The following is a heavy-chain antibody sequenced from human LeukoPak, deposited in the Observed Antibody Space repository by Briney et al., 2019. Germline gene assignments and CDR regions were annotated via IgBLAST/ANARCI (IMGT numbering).Heavy chain of an antibody. CDR3: ARLPVSSGWYNG. J-gene: IGHJ4*02. D-gene: IGHD6-19*01. CDR1: GGSISSYY. Sequence: PSETLSLTCTVSGGSISSYYWSWIRQPPGKGLEWIGYIYYSGSTNYNPSLKSRVTISVDTSKNQFSLKLSSVTAADTAVYYCARLPVSSGWYNGWGQGTLVTVSS. V-gene: IGHV4-59*08. CDR2: IYYSGST.